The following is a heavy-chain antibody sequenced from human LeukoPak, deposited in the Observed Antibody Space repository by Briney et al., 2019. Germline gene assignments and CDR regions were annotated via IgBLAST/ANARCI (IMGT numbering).Heavy chain of an antibody. J-gene: IGHJ4*02. CDR2: IYYSGST. Sequence: PSETLSLTCTVSGGSISSSSYYWGWIRQPPGKGLEWIGSIYYSGSTYYNPSLKSRVTISVDTSKNQFSLKLSSVTAADTAVYYCASHSEGTMIVAYDYWGQGTLVTVSS. CDR3: ASHSEGTMIVAYDY. V-gene: IGHV4-39*01. CDR1: GGSISSSSYY. D-gene: IGHD3-22*01.